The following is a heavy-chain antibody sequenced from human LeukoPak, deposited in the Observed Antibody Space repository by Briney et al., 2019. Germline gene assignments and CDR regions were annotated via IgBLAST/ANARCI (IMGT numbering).Heavy chain of an antibody. Sequence: GASVKVSCKASGYTFTGYYMHWVRQAPGQGLEWMGWINPNSGGTNYAQKFQGRVTTTRDTSISTAYMELSRLRSDDTAVYYCALQWLVINWFDPWGQGTLVTVSS. J-gene: IGHJ5*02. V-gene: IGHV1-2*02. CDR1: GYTFTGYY. CDR2: INPNSGGT. D-gene: IGHD6-19*01. CDR3: ALQWLVINWFDP.